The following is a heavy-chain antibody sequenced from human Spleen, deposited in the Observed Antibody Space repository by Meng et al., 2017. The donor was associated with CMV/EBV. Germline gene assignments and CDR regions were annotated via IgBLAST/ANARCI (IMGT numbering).Heavy chain of an antibody. J-gene: IGHJ4*02. CDR1: GFTFDDYG. CDR3: ARDVGSGGNYFYSGYLDY. V-gene: IGHV3-20*04. Sequence: GESLKISCAASGFTFDDYGMSWVRQAPGKGLEWVSGINWNGGSTGYADSVKGRFTISRDNAKNSLYLQMNSLRAEDTAVYYCARDVGSGGNYFYSGYLDYWGQGTLVTVSS. D-gene: IGHD2-15*01. CDR2: INWNGGST.